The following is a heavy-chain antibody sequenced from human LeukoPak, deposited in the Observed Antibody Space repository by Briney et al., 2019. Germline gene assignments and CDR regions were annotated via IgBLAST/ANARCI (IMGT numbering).Heavy chain of an antibody. D-gene: IGHD1-14*01. V-gene: IGHV4-59*12. CDR2: IYYSGST. CDR3: ARATGQWGYFDY. CDR1: GGSISSYY. Sequence: SETLSLTCTVSGGSISSYYWSWIRQPPGKGLEWIGYIYYSGSTNYNPSLKSQVTMSVDTSKNQFSLKLSSVTAADTAVYYCARATGQWGYFDYWGQGTLVTVSS. J-gene: IGHJ4*02.